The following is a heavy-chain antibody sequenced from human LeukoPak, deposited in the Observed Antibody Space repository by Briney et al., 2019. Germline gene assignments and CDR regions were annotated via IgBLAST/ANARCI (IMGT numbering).Heavy chain of an antibody. V-gene: IGHV4-39*07. CDR3: ASSYNWNYLDY. D-gene: IGHD1-20*01. J-gene: IGHJ4*02. CDR2: IYYSGST. Sequence: SETLSLTCTVSGGSISSSSYYWGWIRQPPGKGLEWIGSIYYSGSTYYNPSLKSRVTISVDTSKNQFSLKLSSVTAADTAVYYCASSYNWNYLDYWGQGTLVTVSS. CDR1: GGSISSSSYY.